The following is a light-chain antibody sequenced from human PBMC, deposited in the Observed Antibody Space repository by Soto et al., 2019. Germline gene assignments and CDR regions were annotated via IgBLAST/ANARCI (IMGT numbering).Light chain of an antibody. J-gene: IGLJ1*01. CDR1: SSDVGGYNY. CDR3: CSYTVSGTYV. CDR2: AVS. Sequence: QSVLTQPASVSGSPGQSITISCTGTSSDVGGYNYVSWYQQHPGKAPKLMIYAVSNRPSGVSNRFSGSKSGNTATLTTSGLQAEDEADYYCCSYTVSGTYVFGTGTKVTAL. V-gene: IGLV2-14*01.